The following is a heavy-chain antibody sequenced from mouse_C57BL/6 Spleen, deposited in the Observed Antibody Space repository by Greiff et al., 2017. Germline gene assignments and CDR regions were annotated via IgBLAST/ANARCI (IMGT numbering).Heavy chain of an antibody. Sequence: VQLQQSGAELVKPGASVKLSCKASGYTFTSYWMHWVKQRPGQGLEWIGMIHPNSGSTNYNEKFKSKATLTVDKSSSTAYMQLSSLTSEDSAVYYCARGDYYGSRGFAYWGQGTLVTVSA. D-gene: IGHD1-1*01. V-gene: IGHV1-64*01. CDR3: ARGDYYGSRGFAY. J-gene: IGHJ3*01. CDR2: IHPNSGST. CDR1: GYTFTSYW.